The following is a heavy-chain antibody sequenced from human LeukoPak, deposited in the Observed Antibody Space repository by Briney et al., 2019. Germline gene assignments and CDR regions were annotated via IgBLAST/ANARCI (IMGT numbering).Heavy chain of an antibody. J-gene: IGHJ5*02. CDR1: GGSISSYY. Sequence: PETLSLTCTVSGGSISSYYWSWIRQPPGKGLEWIGYIYYSGSTNYNPSLKSRVTISVDTSKNQFSLKLSSVTAADTAVYYCARGNYDILTGYTPNQFDPWGQRTLVTVSS. CDR3: ARGNYDILTGYTPNQFDP. V-gene: IGHV4-59*01. CDR2: IYYSGST. D-gene: IGHD3-9*01.